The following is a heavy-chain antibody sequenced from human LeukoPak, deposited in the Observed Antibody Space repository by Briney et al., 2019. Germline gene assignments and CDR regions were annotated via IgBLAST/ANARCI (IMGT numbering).Heavy chain of an antibody. V-gene: IGHV3-21*01. Sequence: PGGSLRLSCAASGFTFSSYSMNWVRQAPGKGLEWVSSISSSSSSYIYYADSVKGRFTISRDNAKNSLYLQMNSLRAEDTAVYYCARDRSSYGYWIDYWGQGTLVTVSS. D-gene: IGHD5-18*01. CDR2: ISSSSSSYI. J-gene: IGHJ4*02. CDR1: GFTFSSYS. CDR3: ARDRSSYGYWIDY.